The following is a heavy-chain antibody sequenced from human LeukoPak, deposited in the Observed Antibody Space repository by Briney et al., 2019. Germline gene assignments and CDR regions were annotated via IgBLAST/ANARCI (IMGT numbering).Heavy chain of an antibody. CDR2: IYSGGTA. J-gene: IGHJ4*02. D-gene: IGHD4-11*01. V-gene: IGHV3-53*01. Sequence: GGSLRLSCVGSGFSFISVWLNWVRQAPGKGLEWISIIYSGGTAFYADSVKGRFTISRDNSKNTLYLQMNSLRADDTAMYYCARGRQCDYWGQGTLVTVSS. CDR1: GFSFISVW. CDR3: ARGRQCDY.